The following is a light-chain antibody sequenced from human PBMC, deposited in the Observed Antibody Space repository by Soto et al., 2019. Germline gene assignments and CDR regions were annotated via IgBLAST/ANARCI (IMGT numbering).Light chain of an antibody. J-gene: IGLJ7*01. CDR1: SSNIGSNT. Sequence: QSVLTQPPSASGTPGQRVTISCSGSSSNIGSNTVNWYQQLPGTAPKLLIYNNYQRPSGVPARFSGSTYGTSASLAISGLQSEDEADYYCAAWDDSLAAAVFGGGTQLTVL. CDR2: NNY. CDR3: AAWDDSLAAAV. V-gene: IGLV1-44*01.